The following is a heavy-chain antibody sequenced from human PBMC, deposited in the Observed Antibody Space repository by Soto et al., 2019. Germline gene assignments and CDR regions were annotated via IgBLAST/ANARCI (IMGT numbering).Heavy chain of an antibody. CDR3: ARDDTGYSSSCPDY. J-gene: IGHJ4*02. D-gene: IGHD6-13*01. V-gene: IGHV1-69*04. CDR1: GGTFSSYT. CDR2: IIPILGIA. Sequence: SVKVSCKASGGTFSSYTISWVRQAPGQGLEWMGRIIPILGIANYAQKFQGRVTITADKSTSTAYMELSSLRSEDTAVYYCARDDTGYSSSCPDYWGQGTLVTVSS.